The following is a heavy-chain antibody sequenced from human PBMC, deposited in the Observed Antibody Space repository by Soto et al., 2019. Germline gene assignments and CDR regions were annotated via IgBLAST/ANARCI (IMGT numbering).Heavy chain of an antibody. V-gene: IGHV3-74*03. CDR3: VRDYESSGFKCGH. Sequence: SGTLRLSCVASGFPFSSYWMQCIRQVPGKGLMWVSQIGSDGCPTTYADSVKGRFTISRDNARNTLYLQMNSLRADDTAMYYCVRDYESSGFKCGHWGQGTLVTGS. CDR1: GFPFSSYW. J-gene: IGHJ1*01. CDR2: IGSDGCPT. D-gene: IGHD3-22*01.